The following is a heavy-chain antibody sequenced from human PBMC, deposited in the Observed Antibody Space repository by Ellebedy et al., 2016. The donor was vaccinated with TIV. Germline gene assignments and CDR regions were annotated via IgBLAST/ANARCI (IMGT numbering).Heavy chain of an antibody. CDR1: GFTFSSYG. V-gene: IGHV3-30*03. Sequence: GESLKISXAASGFTFSSYGMHWVRQAPGKGLEWVAVISYDGSNKYYADSVKGRFTISRDNSKNSLYLQMNSLRAEDTAVYYCARIPRGSYEDYWGQGTLVTVSS. J-gene: IGHJ4*02. CDR3: ARIPRGSYEDY. CDR2: ISYDGSNK. D-gene: IGHD1-26*01.